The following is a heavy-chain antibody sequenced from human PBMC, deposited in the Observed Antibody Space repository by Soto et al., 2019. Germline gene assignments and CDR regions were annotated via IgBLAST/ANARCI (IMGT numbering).Heavy chain of an antibody. D-gene: IGHD6-19*01. V-gene: IGHV4-4*07. CDR3: AKSSGWFDY. Sequence: SETLSLTCTVSGGSFSGYYWSWIRQPAGKGLEWIGRIYTTTGSTTYNPSLNIRLTMSVDTSKNMFFLNLKSVTAAYTAVYYCAKSSGWFDYWGQGILVTVSS. CDR1: GGSFSGYY. CDR2: IYTTTGST. J-gene: IGHJ4*02.